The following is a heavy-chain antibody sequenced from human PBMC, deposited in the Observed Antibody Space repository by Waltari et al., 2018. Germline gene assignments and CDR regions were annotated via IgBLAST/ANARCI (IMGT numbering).Heavy chain of an antibody. J-gene: IGHJ4*02. CDR1: GPTFRSYW. CDR2: IKQDGSEK. Sequence: EVQLVESGGGLVQPGGSLMLSCPAAGPTFRSYWMTWVRQAPGKGLEGVAIIKQDGSEKHYVDSVKGRFTISRDNAKNSLYLQMNSLRVEDTAIYYCARGNWAPFDYWGQGTLVTVSS. CDR3: ARGNWAPFDY. V-gene: IGHV3-7*01. D-gene: IGHD7-27*01.